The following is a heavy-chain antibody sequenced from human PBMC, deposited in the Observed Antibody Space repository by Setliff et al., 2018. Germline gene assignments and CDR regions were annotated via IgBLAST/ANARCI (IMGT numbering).Heavy chain of an antibody. CDR3: AALDWGENFYNVDV. J-gene: IGHJ6*03. V-gene: IGHV3-74*01. Sequence: GGSRRLSCTVYGFSFNKYWMYWVRQAPGKGLEWVSRINGDATIAHYADSVKGRFTISRDNARNALYLQMVSLRGEDTGVYFCAALDWGENFYNVDVWGKGTTVTVSS. D-gene: IGHD7-27*01. CDR2: INGDATIA. CDR1: GFSFNKYW.